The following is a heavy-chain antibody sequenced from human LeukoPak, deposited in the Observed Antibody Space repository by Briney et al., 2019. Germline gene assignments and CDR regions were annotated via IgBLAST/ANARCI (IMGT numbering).Heavy chain of an antibody. J-gene: IGHJ3*02. CDR3: ARLLDNDSSGDHDTFDM. CDR2: IHYNGRT. D-gene: IGHD3-22*01. CDR1: GASISRHC. Sequence: SETLSLTCSVSGASISRHCWSWIRQPPGKGLEWIAFIHYNGRTKYNPSLQSRVTISIDTSENNFSLKLTSMTAADTAVYYCARLLDNDSSGDHDTFDMWGQGTVVTVSS. V-gene: IGHV4-59*11.